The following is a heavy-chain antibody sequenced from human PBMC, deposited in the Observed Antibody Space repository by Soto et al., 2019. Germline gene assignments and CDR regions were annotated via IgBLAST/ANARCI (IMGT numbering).Heavy chain of an antibody. CDR2: FRGDGTGA. CDR1: GFTFSSYA. J-gene: IGHJ4*02. Sequence: GGSLRLSCAASGFTFSSYAMSWVRQAPGKGLEWVSAFRGDGTGAHYADSVKGRFTISRDNSKNTLYLHMNSLRAEDTAVYYCAKLPHDDIVTGYLNHFDFWGKGNLVT. D-gene: IGHD3-9*01. V-gene: IGHV3-23*01. CDR3: AKLPHDDIVTGYLNHFDF.